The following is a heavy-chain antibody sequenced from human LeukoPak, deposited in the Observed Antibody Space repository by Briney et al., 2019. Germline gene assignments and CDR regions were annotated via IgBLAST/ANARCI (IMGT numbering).Heavy chain of an antibody. V-gene: IGHV4-59*01. CDR2: IYYTGST. Sequence: SETLSLTCAVYGGSFSGYYWNWIRQPPGKGLEWIGYIYYTGSTNYNPSLKSRVTMSVDTSKDQFSLNLRSVTPEDTAVYYCARSVEGYCRGGSCYYYSYYMDVWGKGTTVTVSS. J-gene: IGHJ6*03. CDR3: ARSVEGYCRGGSCYYYSYYMDV. D-gene: IGHD2-15*01. CDR1: GGSFSGYY.